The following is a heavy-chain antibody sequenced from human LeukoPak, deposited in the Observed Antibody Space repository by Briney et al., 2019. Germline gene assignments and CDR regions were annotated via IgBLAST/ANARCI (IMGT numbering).Heavy chain of an antibody. Sequence: GGFLRLSCAASGFTFSSYSMNWVRQAPGKGLEWVSSISSSSSYIYYADSVKGRFTISRDNAKNSLYLQMNSLRAEDTAVYYCAFCSGGSCPAMDYWGQGTLVTVSS. V-gene: IGHV3-21*01. CDR1: GFTFSSYS. J-gene: IGHJ4*02. CDR3: AFCSGGSCPAMDY. D-gene: IGHD2-15*01. CDR2: ISSSSSYI.